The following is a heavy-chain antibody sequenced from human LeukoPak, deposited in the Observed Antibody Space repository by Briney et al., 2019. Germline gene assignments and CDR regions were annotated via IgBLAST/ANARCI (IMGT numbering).Heavy chain of an antibody. D-gene: IGHD2-2*01. Sequence: SETLSLTCAVYGGSFSGYYWSWIRQPPGKGLGWIGEINHSGSTNYNPSLKSRVTISVDTSKNQFSLKLSSLTAADTAVYYCARGGGCSSTSCYHPMEYYYYYYYMDVWGKGTTVTVSS. J-gene: IGHJ6*03. V-gene: IGHV4-34*01. CDR3: ARGGGCSSTSCYHPMEYYYYYYYMDV. CDR2: INHSGST. CDR1: GGSFSGYY.